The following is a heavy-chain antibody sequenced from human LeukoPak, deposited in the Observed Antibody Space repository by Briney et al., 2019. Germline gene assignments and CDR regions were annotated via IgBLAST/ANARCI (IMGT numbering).Heavy chain of an antibody. Sequence: PVGSLRLSCAASGFTVSNNYLSWVRQAPGKGPGWVSVIYSGGATHYADSVKGRFTISRDNSKNTLYLQMSSLRAEDTAVYYCARGVPSPFPDPFDHWGQGTLVTVSS. CDR2: IYSGGAT. CDR1: GFTVSNNY. V-gene: IGHV3-66*02. D-gene: IGHD6-6*01. J-gene: IGHJ4*02. CDR3: ARGVPSPFPDPFDH.